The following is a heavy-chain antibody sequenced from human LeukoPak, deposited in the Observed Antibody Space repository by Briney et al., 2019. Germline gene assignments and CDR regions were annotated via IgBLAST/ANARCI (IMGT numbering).Heavy chain of an antibody. CDR3: ARDRGSYEVFDH. CDR2: IKSDASEE. D-gene: IGHD3-10*01. J-gene: IGHJ4*02. Sequence: GGSLRLSCVASGFMFDRYWMSWVRQAPGKGLEWVANIKSDASEEKYLDSVMGRFKISRDNAEDSLFLQMNSLRAGDTAVYYCARDRGSYEVFDHWGQGVLVTVSS. V-gene: IGHV3-7*01. CDR1: GFMFDRYW.